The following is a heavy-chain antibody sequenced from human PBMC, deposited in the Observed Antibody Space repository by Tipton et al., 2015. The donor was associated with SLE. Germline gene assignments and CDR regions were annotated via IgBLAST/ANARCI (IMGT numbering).Heavy chain of an antibody. D-gene: IGHD2-15*01. Sequence: SLRLSCAASGFSFSSYSMNWIRQAPGKGLEWVSYISSTSSSTIHYADSVKGRFTISRDNAKNSLYLQMNSLRAEDTAVYYCARDHGDIGGWGQGTLVTVSS. CDR2: ISSTSSSTI. CDR1: GFSFSSYS. CDR3: ARDHGDIGG. J-gene: IGHJ4*02. V-gene: IGHV3-48*04.